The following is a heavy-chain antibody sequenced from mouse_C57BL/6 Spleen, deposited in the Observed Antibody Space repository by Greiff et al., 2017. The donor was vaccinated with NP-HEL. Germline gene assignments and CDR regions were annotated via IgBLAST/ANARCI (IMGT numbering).Heavy chain of an antibody. CDR3: ARRQESSDVAMDY. CDR1: GYAFTNYL. D-gene: IGHD3-1*01. J-gene: IGHJ4*01. V-gene: IGHV1-54*01. Sequence: QVQLQQSGAELVRPGTSVKVSCKASGYAFTNYLIEWVKQRPGQGLEWIGVINPGSGGTNYNEKFKGKATLTADKSSSTAYMPLSSLTSEDSSVYFCARRQESSDVAMDYWGQGTSVTVSS. CDR2: INPGSGGT.